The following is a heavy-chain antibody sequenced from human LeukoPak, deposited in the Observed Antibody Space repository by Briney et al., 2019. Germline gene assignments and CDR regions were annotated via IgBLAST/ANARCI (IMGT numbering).Heavy chain of an antibody. V-gene: IGHV1-8*01. Sequence: GASVEVSCKASGYTLTSYDINWVRQATGQGLEWMGWMNPNSGNTGYAQKFQGRVTMTRNTSISTAYMELSSLRSEDTAVYYCATCRDGYPEGCYFDYWGQGTLVTVSS. CDR2: MNPNSGNT. J-gene: IGHJ4*02. D-gene: IGHD5-24*01. CDR3: ATCRDGYPEGCYFDY. CDR1: GYTLTSYD.